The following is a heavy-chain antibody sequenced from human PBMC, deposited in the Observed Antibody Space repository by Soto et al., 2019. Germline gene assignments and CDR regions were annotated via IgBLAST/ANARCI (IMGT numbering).Heavy chain of an antibody. CDR2: ISYRGTT. CDR3: ATMGTPVTGLYYFDY. CDR1: GGSFSGYY. D-gene: IGHD4-17*01. V-gene: IGHV4-34*01. J-gene: IGHJ4*02. Sequence: SETLSLTCAVYGGSFSGYYWSRIRQPPGKGLEWIGFISYRGTTHYSASLRSRVSISVDTSKNQFSLDLSSVTAADTALYYFATMGTPVTGLYYFDYWGQGTRVTVSS.